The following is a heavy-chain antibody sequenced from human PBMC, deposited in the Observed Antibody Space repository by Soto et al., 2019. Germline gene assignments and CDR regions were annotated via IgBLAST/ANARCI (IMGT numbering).Heavy chain of an antibody. Sequence: QVQLQESGPGLVKPSQTLSLTCTVSGDSINSGGYYWSWIRQHPGKGLEWIGYIYYSGSTYYNPSLLSRLTISIDTSKNQFSLRLNSVTAADTAVYYCASFNDRFQPAAILYWGHGTLVTVSS. J-gene: IGHJ4*01. CDR3: ASFNDRFQPAAILY. CDR2: IYYSGST. V-gene: IGHV4-31*03. D-gene: IGHD2-2*02. CDR1: GDSINSGGYY.